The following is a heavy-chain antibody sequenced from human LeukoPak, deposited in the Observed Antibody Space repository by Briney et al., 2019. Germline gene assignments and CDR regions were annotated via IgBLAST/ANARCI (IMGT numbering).Heavy chain of an antibody. J-gene: IGHJ6*02. V-gene: IGHV3-30*03. D-gene: IGHD3-10*01. Sequence: PGRSLRLSCAASGFTFSSYGMHWVRQAPGKGLEWVAVISYDGSNKYYADSVKGRFTISRDNSKNTLYLQMNSLRAEDTAVYYCAGFSVRYYYYGMDVWGQGTTVTVSS. CDR2: ISYDGSNK. CDR1: GFTFSSYG. CDR3: AGFSVRYYYYGMDV.